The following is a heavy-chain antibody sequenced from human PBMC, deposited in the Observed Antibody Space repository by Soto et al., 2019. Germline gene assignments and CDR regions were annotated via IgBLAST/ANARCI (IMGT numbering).Heavy chain of an antibody. D-gene: IGHD6-19*01. J-gene: IGHJ6*02. V-gene: IGHV1-18*04. Sequence: QVQLVQSGAEVKKPGASVKVSCKASGYTFSSYGITWVRQAPGQGLEWMGWISVYSGKTSYAQKLQERVTMSTDTSTSTAYMELRSLRSDDTAFYYCARSAMAGDYYYYGMDVWGRGTTVTVSS. CDR1: GYTFSSYG. CDR2: ISVYSGKT. CDR3: ARSAMAGDYYYYGMDV.